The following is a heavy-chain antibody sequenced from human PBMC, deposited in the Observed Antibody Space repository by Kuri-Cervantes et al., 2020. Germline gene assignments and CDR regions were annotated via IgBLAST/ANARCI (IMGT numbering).Heavy chain of an antibody. CDR3: ARGMSRWLPYYFDY. CDR1: GGSVSSGSYY. Sequence: SETLSLTCTVSGGSVSSGSYYWSWIRQPPGKGLEWIGYIYYGGSTHYNPSLKSRVTISVDTSKNQFSLKLSSLTAADTAVYYCARGMSRWLPYYFDYWCQGTLATFPS. CDR2: IYYGGST. D-gene: IGHD5-24*01. J-gene: IGHJ4*02. V-gene: IGHV4-61*01.